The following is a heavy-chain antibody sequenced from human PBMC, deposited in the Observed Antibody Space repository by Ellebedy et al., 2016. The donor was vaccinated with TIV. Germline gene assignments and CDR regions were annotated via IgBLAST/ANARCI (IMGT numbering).Heavy chain of an antibody. V-gene: IGHV3-7*04. D-gene: IGHD6-19*01. Sequence: GESLKISCAASIFTFSDYWITWVRQAPGKGLAWVANIKEDGSEKYYVDSVKGRFTISRDNAKNSLYLQMNSLRAEDTAVYYCTRGSGWTDYWGQGTLVTVSP. CDR3: TRGSGWTDY. J-gene: IGHJ4*02. CDR1: IFTFSDYW. CDR2: IKEDGSEK.